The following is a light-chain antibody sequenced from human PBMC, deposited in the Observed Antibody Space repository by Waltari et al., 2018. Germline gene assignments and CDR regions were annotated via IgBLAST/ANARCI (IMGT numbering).Light chain of an antibody. J-gene: IGKJ3*01. Sequence: IVMTQSPASLSASPGETATLSCGASQHVSSNLPWYQQKPGQGPRLLIYAASTRAPGVSNRFNGRWSGTQFTLTIVSLQPEDFALYFCQQYNDPTSTFGPGTQVDI. CDR3: QQYNDPTST. CDR2: AAS. CDR1: QHVSSN. V-gene: IGKV3-15*01.